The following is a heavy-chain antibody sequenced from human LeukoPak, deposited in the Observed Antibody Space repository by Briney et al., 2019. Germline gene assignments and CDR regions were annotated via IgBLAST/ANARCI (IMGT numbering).Heavy chain of an antibody. D-gene: IGHD3-10*01. J-gene: IGHJ4*02. CDR3: ARASITMVRGPDYFDY. CDR1: GGSISSYY. Sequence: PSETLSLTCTVSGGSISSYYWSWIRQPPGKGLEWIGYIYYSGSTNYNPSLKSRVTISVDKSKNQFSLKLSSVTAADTAVYYCARASITMVRGPDYFDYWGQGTLVTVSS. CDR2: IYYSGST. V-gene: IGHV4-59*12.